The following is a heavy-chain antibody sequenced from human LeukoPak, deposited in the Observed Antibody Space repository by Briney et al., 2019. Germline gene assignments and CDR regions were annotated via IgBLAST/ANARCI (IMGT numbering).Heavy chain of an antibody. J-gene: IGHJ5*02. V-gene: IGHV3-11*05. CDR3: ARGFSVVQDWFDP. CDR2: ISNSGSYT. D-gene: IGHD4-23*01. Sequence: GGSLRLSCAVSGLTYSAQYMSWIRQAPGKGLEWISYISNSGSYTNYADSVRGRFTISRDNAENSLFLQMNSLRAEDTAVYYCARGFSVVQDWFDPWGQGTLVTVSS. CDR1: GLTYSAQY.